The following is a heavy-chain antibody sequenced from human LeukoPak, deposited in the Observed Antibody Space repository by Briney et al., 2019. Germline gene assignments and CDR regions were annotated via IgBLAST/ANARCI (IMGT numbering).Heavy chain of an antibody. CDR2: MNPNSGNT. V-gene: IGHV1-8*01. CDR3: ASGWYYYDSSGCDAFDI. D-gene: IGHD3-22*01. J-gene: IGHJ3*02. Sequence: GSSVKVSSKTSGYTFTSYDINWVRQATGQGLEWMGWMNPNSGNTGYAQKFQGRVTMTRNTSISTAYLELSSLRSEDTAVYYCASGWYYYDSSGCDAFDIWGQGTMVTVYS. CDR1: GYTFTSYD.